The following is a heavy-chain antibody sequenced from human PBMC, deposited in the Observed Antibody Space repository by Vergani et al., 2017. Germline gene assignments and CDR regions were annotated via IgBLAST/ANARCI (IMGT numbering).Heavy chain of an antibody. V-gene: IGHV1-24*01. CDR2: FDREDGET. Sequence: QVQLVQSGAEVKKPGASVKVSCKVSGYTLTELSMHWVRQAPGKGLEWMGGFDREDGETIYAQKFQGRVTMTEDTSTDTAYMELSSLRSEDTAVYYCATGVVVTAMPKTPDAFDIWGQGTMVTVSS. CDR3: ATGVVVTAMPKTPDAFDI. J-gene: IGHJ3*02. D-gene: IGHD2-21*02. CDR1: GYTLTELS.